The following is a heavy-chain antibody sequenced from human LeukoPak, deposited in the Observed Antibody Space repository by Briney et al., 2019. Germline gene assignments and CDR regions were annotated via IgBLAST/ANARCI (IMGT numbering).Heavy chain of an antibody. J-gene: IGHJ5*02. CDR3: ARGPWFGELFPSWFDP. D-gene: IGHD3-10*01. CDR1: GGSISTSNYH. Sequence: SETLSLTCTVSGGSISTSNYHWGWIRQPPGKGLEWIGNIFYSGSTYYSPSLRSRVTISVDTSKNQFSLKLSSVTAADTAVYYCARGPWFGELFPSWFDPWGQGTLVTVSS. CDR2: IFYSGST. V-gene: IGHV4-39*07.